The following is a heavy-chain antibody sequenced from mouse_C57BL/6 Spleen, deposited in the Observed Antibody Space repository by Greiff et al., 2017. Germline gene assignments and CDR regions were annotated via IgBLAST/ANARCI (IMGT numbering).Heavy chain of an antibody. CDR2: IYPRSGNT. Sequence: VQLQQSGAELARPGASVKLSCKASGYTFTSYGISWVKQRTGQGLEWIGEIYPRSGNTYYNEKFKGKATLTADKSSSTAYMELRSLTSEDSAVYFCARRYYSNYYAMDCWGQGTSVTVSS. CDR1: GYTFTSYG. V-gene: IGHV1-81*01. D-gene: IGHD2-5*01. CDR3: ARRYYSNYYAMDC. J-gene: IGHJ4*01.